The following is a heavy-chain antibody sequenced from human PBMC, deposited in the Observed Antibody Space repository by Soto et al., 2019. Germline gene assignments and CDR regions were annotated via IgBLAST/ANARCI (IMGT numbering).Heavy chain of an antibody. D-gene: IGHD6-13*01. CDR3: ARRGPGTYFDY. J-gene: IGHJ4*02. CDR1: GFTFSSYA. Sequence: EVQLLESGGGLVQPGGSLRLSCAASGFTFSSYAMRWVRQAPGKGLEWVSAVSGSGGSTYYADSVKGRFTISRDNSKNSLYLQMNSLRAEDTSVYYCARRGPGTYFDYWGQGTLVTVSS. CDR2: VSGSGGST. V-gene: IGHV3-23*01.